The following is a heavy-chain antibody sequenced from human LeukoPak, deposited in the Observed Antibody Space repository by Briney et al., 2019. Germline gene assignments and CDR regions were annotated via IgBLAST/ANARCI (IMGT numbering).Heavy chain of an antibody. CDR2: IYYSGST. J-gene: IGHJ4*02. Sequence: SETLSLTCTVSGGSISSYYWSWIRQPPGKGLEWIGYIYYSGSTNYNPSLKSRVTISVDTSKNQFSLKLSPVTAADTAVYYCARRAASSSLFYFDYWGQGTLVTVSS. V-gene: IGHV4-59*08. D-gene: IGHD6-6*01. CDR3: ARRAASSSLFYFDY. CDR1: GGSISSYY.